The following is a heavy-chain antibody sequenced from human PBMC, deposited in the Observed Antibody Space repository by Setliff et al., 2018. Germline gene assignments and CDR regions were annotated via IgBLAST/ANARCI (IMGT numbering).Heavy chain of an antibody. D-gene: IGHD3-16*01. J-gene: IGHJ4*02. V-gene: IGHV1-3*03. CDR3: ARQGGNYYFQY. Sequence: ASVKVSCKASGYTFIYYYIHWLRQAPGQRPEWMGWINVGNGNTKYSQEFQGRVTLTRDTSASTAYVELSSLTSEDMAVYYCARQGGNYYFQYWGQGTLVTVSS. CDR1: GYTFIYYY. CDR2: INVGNGNT.